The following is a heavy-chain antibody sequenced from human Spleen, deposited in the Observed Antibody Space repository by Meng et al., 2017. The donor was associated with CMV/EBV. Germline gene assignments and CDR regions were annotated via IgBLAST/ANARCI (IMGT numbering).Heavy chain of an antibody. D-gene: IGHD3-3*01. CDR2: IYHSGST. CDR1: GGSISRSGW. V-gene: IGHV4-4*01. J-gene: IGHJ4*02. Sequence: CAVSGGSISRSGWWSWVRQPPGQGLEWNGEIYHSGSTNYNPSLNSRVTISVDKSKNQFSLKLISVTAADTAVYFCARCPFGVDINFDYWGQGALVTVSS. CDR3: ARCPFGVDINFDY.